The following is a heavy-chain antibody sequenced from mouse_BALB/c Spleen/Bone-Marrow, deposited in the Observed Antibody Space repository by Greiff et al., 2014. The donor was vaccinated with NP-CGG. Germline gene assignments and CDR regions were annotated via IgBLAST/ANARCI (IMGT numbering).Heavy chain of an antibody. V-gene: IGHV14-3*02. CDR1: GFNIKDTY. Sequence: EVKVVESGAELVKPGASVKLSCTASGFNIKDTYMHWGKQRPEQGLEWIGRIDPATGNTKYDPKFQVKATVTADTSSNTAYLQLSSRTSEETAVYYGPKCPNYSGRGNEGNWGQGPPLPVPS. CDR3: PKCPNYSGRGNEGN. D-gene: IGHD1-1*01. CDR2: IDPATGNT. J-gene: IGHJ2*01.